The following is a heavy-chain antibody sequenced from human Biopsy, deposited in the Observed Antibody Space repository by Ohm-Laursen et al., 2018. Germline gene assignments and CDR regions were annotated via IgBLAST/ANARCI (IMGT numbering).Heavy chain of an antibody. D-gene: IGHD1-7*01. J-gene: IGHJ5*02. Sequence: SSVKVSCNASGYTFTSYDITWVRQASGQGPERIGWLNPVSGNSNFGQKFRGRVTVTSDTSISTAYMELSGLTSDDTATYYCGRAVRNQLLTDPWGQGTLVTVTS. CDR2: LNPVSGNS. CDR1: GYTFTSYD. V-gene: IGHV1-8*01. CDR3: GRAVRNQLLTDP.